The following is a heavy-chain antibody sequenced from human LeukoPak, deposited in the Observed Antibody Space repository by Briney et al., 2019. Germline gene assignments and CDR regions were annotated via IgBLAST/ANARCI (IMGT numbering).Heavy chain of an antibody. CDR2: ISGSGGST. CDR1: GFTFSSYA. CDR3: AKDRGFLGIAVVVAARDAFDV. Sequence: GGSLRLSCAASGFTFSSYAMSWVRQAPGKGLEWVSAISGSGGSTYYADSVKGRFTISRDNSKNTLYLQMNSLRAEDTAVYYCAKDRGFLGIAVVVAARDAFDVWGQGTMVTVSS. D-gene: IGHD2-15*01. V-gene: IGHV3-23*01. J-gene: IGHJ3*01.